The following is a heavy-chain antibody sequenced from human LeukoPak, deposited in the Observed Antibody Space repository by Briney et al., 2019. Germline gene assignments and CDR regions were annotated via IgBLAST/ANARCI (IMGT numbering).Heavy chain of an antibody. V-gene: IGHV3-30*03. CDR1: GFTFSSYG. CDR2: ISYDGSNK. D-gene: IGHD2/OR15-2a*01. Sequence: GSLRLSCAASGFTFSSYGMHWVRQAPGKGLEWVAVISYDGSNKYYADSVKGRFTISRDNAKNSLYLQMNSLRAEDTAVYYCARDLSLRYVEYWGQGTLVTVSS. J-gene: IGHJ4*02. CDR3: ARDLSLRYVEY.